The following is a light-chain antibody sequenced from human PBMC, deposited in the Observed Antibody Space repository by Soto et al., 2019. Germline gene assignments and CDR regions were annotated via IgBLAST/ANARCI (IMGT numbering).Light chain of an antibody. V-gene: IGLV2-14*03. J-gene: IGLJ1*01. Sequence: QSALTQPASVSGSPGQSITIPCTRTSSDVGGHNYVSWYQQHPGKAPKLILYDVSDRPSGVSSRFSGSRSGNTASLTISGLQAEDEADYHCSSYTRGSFVFGTGTKVTVL. CDR3: SSYTRGSFV. CDR2: DVS. CDR1: SSDVGGHNY.